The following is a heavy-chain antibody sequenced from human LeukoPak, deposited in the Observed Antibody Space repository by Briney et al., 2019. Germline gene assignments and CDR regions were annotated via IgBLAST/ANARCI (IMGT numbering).Heavy chain of an antibody. V-gene: IGHV1-69*05. CDR3: ARGMSRWELSQG. CDR2: IIPIFGTA. D-gene: IGHD4-23*01. Sequence: ASVKVSCKASGGTFSSYAISWVRQAPGQGLEWMGGIIPIFGTANYAQKFQGRVTLTRDLSTTTVYMALSGLRSDDTAVYYCARGMSRWELSQGWGQGTLVTVSS. J-gene: IGHJ4*02. CDR1: GGTFSSYA.